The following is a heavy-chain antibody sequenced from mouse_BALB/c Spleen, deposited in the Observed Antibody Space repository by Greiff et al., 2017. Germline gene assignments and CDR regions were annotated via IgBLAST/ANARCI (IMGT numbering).Heavy chain of an antibody. CDR2: ISTYNGNT. D-gene: IGHD1-1*01. CDR3: ARGIPFITTVVDYFDY. J-gene: IGHJ2*01. V-gene: IGHV1-67*01. Sequence: QVQLQQSGPEVVRPGVSVKISCKGSGYTFTDYAMHWVKQSHAKSLEWIGVISTYNGNTNYNQKFKGKATMTVDKSSSTAYMELRSLTSEDTAVYYCARGIPFITTVVDYFDYWGQGTTLTVSS. CDR1: GYTFTDYA.